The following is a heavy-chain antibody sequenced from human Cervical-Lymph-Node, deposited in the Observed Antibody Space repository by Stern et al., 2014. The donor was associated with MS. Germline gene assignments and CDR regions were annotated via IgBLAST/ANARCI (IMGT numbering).Heavy chain of an antibody. CDR3: ARGGRGSGLEY. Sequence: EQLEGSRGGVVLSGRSQSLSREVSGITFRSYVMHWVRQAAGKGPEGVAFVSYDGAKSNSTDSVEARFTISRDNSKNTLYLHMNSLRNEDTAVYFCARGGRGSGLEYWGQGALVAVSS. D-gene: IGHD6-19*01. CDR1: GITFRSYV. V-gene: IGHV3-30-3*01. CDR2: VSYDGAKS. J-gene: IGHJ4*02.